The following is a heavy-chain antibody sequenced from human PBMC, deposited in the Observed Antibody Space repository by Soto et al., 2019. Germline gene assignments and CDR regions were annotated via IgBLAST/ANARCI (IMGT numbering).Heavy chain of an antibody. J-gene: IGHJ3*02. Sequence: VQLVQSGAEVKKPGDSVKVSCKASGYTFTGKYIYRVLQAPGQGLEWMGWINPNNGDTNSAQNFQGRVTMTRDTSISTAYMQLSSLRSDDTAVYYCARGAASNAFDTWGQGTVVTVSS. D-gene: IGHD6-13*01. CDR3: ARGAASNAFDT. V-gene: IGHV1-2*02. CDR2: INPNNGDT. CDR1: GYTFTGKY.